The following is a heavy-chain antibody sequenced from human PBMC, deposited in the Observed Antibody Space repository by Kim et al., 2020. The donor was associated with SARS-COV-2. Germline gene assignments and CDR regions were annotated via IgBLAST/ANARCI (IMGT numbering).Heavy chain of an antibody. CDR2: DGSTT. Sequence: DGSTTSYADSVKGRFTISIDNAKKTLYLQMNSLRADDTAVYYCARDLLGGWGQGTLVTVSS. D-gene: IGHD3-16*01. CDR3: ARDLLGG. J-gene: IGHJ4*02. V-gene: IGHV3-74*01.